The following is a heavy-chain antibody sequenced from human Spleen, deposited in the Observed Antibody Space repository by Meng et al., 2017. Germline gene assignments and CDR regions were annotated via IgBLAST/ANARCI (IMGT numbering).Heavy chain of an antibody. Sequence: VQLQDSGPGLVRLSEPLSLPCHVSGGSFSSGNYYWSWVRPPQGKGMEWIGFIYHTGSTDCNPSLKRRVTISVDTSNNHFSLKLTSVTAADTAVYYCARSYGSGTYWYFDLWGRGTLVTVSS. CDR1: GGSFSSGNYY. D-gene: IGHD3-10*01. CDR3: ARSYGSGTYWYFDL. V-gene: IGHV4-61*03. J-gene: IGHJ2*01. CDR2: IYHTGST.